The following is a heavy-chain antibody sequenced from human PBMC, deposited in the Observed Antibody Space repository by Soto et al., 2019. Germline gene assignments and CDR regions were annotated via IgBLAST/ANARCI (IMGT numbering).Heavy chain of an antibody. J-gene: IGHJ4*02. V-gene: IGHV3-30*18. Sequence: QVQLVESGGGVVQPGRSLRLSCAASGFTFSSYGMHWVRQAPGKGLEWVAVISYDGSNKYYADSVKGRFTISRDNSKNTLYLQMNSLRAEDTAVYYCAKVVAVAWRDGGADYWGRGTLVTVSS. CDR1: GFTFSSYG. CDR3: AKVVAVAWRDGGADY. D-gene: IGHD6-19*01. CDR2: ISYDGSNK.